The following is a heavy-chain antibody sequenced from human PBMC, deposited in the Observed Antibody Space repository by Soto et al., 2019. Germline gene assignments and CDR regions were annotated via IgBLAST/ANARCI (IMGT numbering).Heavy chain of an antibody. Sequence: ASRKVSCKASGYTFTSYAMHWVRQAPGQRLEWMGWINAGNGNTKYSQKFQGRVTITRDTSASTGYMELSSLRSEDTAVYYCARVTYYYDSSGYQGDWFDPWGQGTLVTVSS. CDR2: INAGNGNT. CDR1: GYTFTSYA. CDR3: ARVTYYYDSSGYQGDWFDP. J-gene: IGHJ5*02. V-gene: IGHV1-3*01. D-gene: IGHD3-22*01.